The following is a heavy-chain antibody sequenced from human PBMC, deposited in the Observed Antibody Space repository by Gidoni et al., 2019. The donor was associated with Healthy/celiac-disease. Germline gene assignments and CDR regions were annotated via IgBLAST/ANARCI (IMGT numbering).Heavy chain of an antibody. CDR2: ISGSGGST. J-gene: IGHJ4*02. V-gene: IGHV3-23*01. CDR1: GFTFSSYA. D-gene: IGHD3-22*01. CDR3: AKDGTFDSSGYYYADY. Sequence: EVQLLESGGGLVQPGGSLRLSCAASGFTFSSYAMSWVRQAPGKGLEWVSAISGSGGSTYYADSVKGRFTISRDNSKNTLYLQMNSLRAEDTAVYYCAKDGTFDSSGYYYADYWGQGTLVTVSS.